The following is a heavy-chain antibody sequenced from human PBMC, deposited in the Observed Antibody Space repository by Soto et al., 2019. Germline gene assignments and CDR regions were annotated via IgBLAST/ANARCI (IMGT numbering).Heavy chain of an antibody. D-gene: IGHD2-21*02. Sequence: GGSLRLSCAASGFTFSSYAMHWVRQAPGKGLEWVAVISYDGSNKYYADSVKGRFTISRDNSKNTLYLQMNSLRAEDTAVYYCARDREVVTATLYYYYYGMDVWGQGTTVTVSS. CDR3: ARDREVVTATLYYYYYGMDV. CDR1: GFTFSSYA. V-gene: IGHV3-30-3*01. J-gene: IGHJ6*02. CDR2: ISYDGSNK.